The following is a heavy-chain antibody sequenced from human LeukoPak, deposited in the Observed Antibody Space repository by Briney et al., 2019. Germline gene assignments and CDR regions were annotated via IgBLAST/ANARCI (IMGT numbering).Heavy chain of an antibody. J-gene: IGHJ4*02. Sequence: ASVKVSCKASGYTFTGYYMHWVQQAPGQGLEWMGRFNPNSGGTNYAQKFQGRVTMTRDTSISTAYMELGRLRSDDTAVYYCARDGGSGGSPLQFTPDYWGQGTLVTVSS. CDR1: GYTFTGYY. CDR3: ARDGGSGGSPLQFTPDY. CDR2: FNPNSGGT. D-gene: IGHD2-15*01. V-gene: IGHV1-2*06.